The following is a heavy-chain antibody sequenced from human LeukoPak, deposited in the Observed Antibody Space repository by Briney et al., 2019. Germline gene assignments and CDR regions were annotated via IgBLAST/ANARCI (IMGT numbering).Heavy chain of an antibody. D-gene: IGHD3-3*01. V-gene: IGHV4-34*01. CDR1: GGSFSGYY. J-gene: IGHJ3*02. Sequence: SETLSLTCAVYGGSFSGYYWSWIRQPPGKGLEWIGEINHSGSTNYNPSLKSRVTISVDTSKNQFSLKLSSVTAADTAVYYCARRITIFGVVTRYAFDIWGQGTMVTVSS. CDR2: INHSGST. CDR3: ARRITIFGVVTRYAFDI.